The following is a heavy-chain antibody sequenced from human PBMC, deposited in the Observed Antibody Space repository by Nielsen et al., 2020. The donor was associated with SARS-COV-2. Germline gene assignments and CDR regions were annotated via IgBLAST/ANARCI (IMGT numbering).Heavy chain of an antibody. CDR3: AKPVLRAGHYYGMDV. J-gene: IGHJ6*02. CDR2: IYYTGST. CDR1: GGSISSGSYF. Sequence: SETLSLTCTVSGGSISSGSYFWSWIRQHPGNGLEWIGNIYYTGSTNYNPSLKSRITISIDPSKNQFSLKLSSVTAADTAVYYCAKPVLRAGHYYGMDVWGQGTTVTVSS. V-gene: IGHV4-31*03. D-gene: IGHD1-14*01.